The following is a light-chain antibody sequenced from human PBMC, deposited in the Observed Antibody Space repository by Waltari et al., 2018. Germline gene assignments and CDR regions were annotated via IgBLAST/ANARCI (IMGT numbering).Light chain of an antibody. CDR2: GNN. CDR3: NSRDRRHNSML. CDR1: YLITHL. J-gene: IGLJ2*01. Sequence: SSDLPPDPPVSVVVGQTVVANSQGDYLITHLARWYQQKPGQAPILVNYGNNNRPSGIPDRFSGSRSGNTASLIITGAQAEDEAAYYCNSRDRRHNSMLFGGGTKLTVL. V-gene: IGLV3-19*01.